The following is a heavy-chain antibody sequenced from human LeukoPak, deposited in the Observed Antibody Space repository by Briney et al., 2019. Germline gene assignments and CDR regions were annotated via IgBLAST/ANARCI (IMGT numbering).Heavy chain of an antibody. V-gene: IGHV3-30-3*01. Sequence: RAGGSLRLSCAASGFTFSSYAMHWVRQAPGKGLEWVAVISYDGSNKYYADSVKGRFTISRDNSKNTLYLQMNSLRAEDTAVYYCARGESYYYDSSGYSMGPEDYWRQGTLVTVSS. CDR2: ISYDGSNK. J-gene: IGHJ4*02. CDR3: ARGESYYYDSSGYSMGPEDY. D-gene: IGHD3-22*01. CDR1: GFTFSSYA.